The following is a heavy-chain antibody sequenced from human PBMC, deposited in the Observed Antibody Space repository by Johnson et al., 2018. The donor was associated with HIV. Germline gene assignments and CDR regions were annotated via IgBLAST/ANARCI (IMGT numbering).Heavy chain of an antibody. V-gene: IGHV3-66*04. CDR3: AKRATVVSGSPSDAFDI. Sequence: VQLVESGGGLVQPGGSLRLSCAASGFTVSSNYMSWVRQAPGKGLEWVSVIYSGGSTYYADSVKGRFTISRDNSKNTLYLQMNSLRAEDTAVYYCAKRATVVSGSPSDAFDIWGQGTMVTVSS. CDR1: GFTVSSNY. D-gene: IGHD4-23*01. CDR2: IYSGGST. J-gene: IGHJ3*02.